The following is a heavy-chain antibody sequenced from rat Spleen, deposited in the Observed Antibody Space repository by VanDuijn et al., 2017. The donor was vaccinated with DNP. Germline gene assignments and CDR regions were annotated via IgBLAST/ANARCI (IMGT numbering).Heavy chain of an antibody. J-gene: IGHJ2*01. CDR3: ARWTTGFDY. CDR2: ISYSGST. D-gene: IGHD1-4*01. Sequence: EVQLQESGPGLVKPSQSLSLTCSVTGYSITSNYWAWIRKFPGNKMEWMGYISYSGSTSYNPSLKSRISITRDTSKNQFFLQLNSIIAEDTATYYCARWTTGFDYWGQGVMVTVSS. V-gene: IGHV3-1*01. CDR1: GYSITSNY.